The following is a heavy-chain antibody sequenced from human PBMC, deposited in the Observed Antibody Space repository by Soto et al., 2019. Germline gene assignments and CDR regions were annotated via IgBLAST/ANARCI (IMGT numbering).Heavy chain of an antibody. CDR3: ARLGACSQSLDP. J-gene: IGHJ5*02. D-gene: IGHD3-10*02. CDR1: RGYFSPND. V-gene: IGHV4-59*08. Sequence: WGTLSIARTVSRGYFSPNDWTWLRQPPGNGLYCVGYMYYGVTTXXXPSLKVPXXISIDTSNSQXSLSLTSVTAAYTAVYYCARLGACSQSLDPWGPGTLVX. CDR2: MYYGVTT.